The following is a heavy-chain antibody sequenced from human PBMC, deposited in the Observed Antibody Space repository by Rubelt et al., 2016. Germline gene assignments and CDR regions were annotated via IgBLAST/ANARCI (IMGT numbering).Heavy chain of an antibody. V-gene: IGHV3-74*01. Sequence: EVHLVESGGSLVESGGSLRLSCTASGFIFSSYWMHWVRQAPGAGLVWVSTIHSGGRTFYSDSVKGRFTISSDNSKNTLYLQMNSLAADDTAVYYCDVGCWGQGTLVP. CDR3: DVGC. CDR1: GFIFSSYW. J-gene: IGHJ4*02. CDR2: IHSGGRT. D-gene: IGHD6-19*01.